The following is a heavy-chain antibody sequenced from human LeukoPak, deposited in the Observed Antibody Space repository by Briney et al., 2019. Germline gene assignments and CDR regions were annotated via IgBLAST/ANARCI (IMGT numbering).Heavy chain of an antibody. D-gene: IGHD1-26*01. Sequence: PGGSLRLSCAASGFTLSSWGMSWVRQAPGKGLDWVSAISGSDSNTYYADSVKGRFTISRDNSKNTLYLQMNSLRAEDTAKYYCAKRREGAFDYWGQGILVTVFS. V-gene: IGHV3-23*01. CDR3: AKRREGAFDY. J-gene: IGHJ4*02. CDR1: GFTLSSWG. CDR2: ISGSDSNT.